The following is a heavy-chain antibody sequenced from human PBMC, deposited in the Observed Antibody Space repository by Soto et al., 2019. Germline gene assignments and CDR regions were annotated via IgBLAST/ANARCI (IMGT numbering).Heavy chain of an antibody. CDR1: TDSITSGAHY. CDR3: ASPDRREGIAAAGAKTYYYGMDV. CDR2: IYYSGST. J-gene: IGHJ6*02. Sequence: PSETLSLTCTVSTDSITSGAHYWTWIRQPPGKGLEWIGSIYYSGSTYYNPSLKSRVTISVDTSKNQFSLRLSSVTAADTAVYYCASPDRREGIAAAGAKTYYYGMDVWGQGTTVTVSS. D-gene: IGHD6-13*01. V-gene: IGHV4-39*01.